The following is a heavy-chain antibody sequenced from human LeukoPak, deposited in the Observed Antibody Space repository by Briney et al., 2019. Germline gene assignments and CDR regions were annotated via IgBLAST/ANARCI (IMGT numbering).Heavy chain of an antibody. CDR1: GGSISSYY. CDR3: ASYASGYSSSWAYFDY. Sequence: SETLSLTCTVSGGSISSYYWSWIRQPPGKGLEWIGYIYYSGSTNYNPSLKSRVTISVDTSKNQFSLKLSSVTAADTAVYYCASYASGYSSSWAYFDYWGQGILVTVSS. J-gene: IGHJ4*02. V-gene: IGHV4-59*01. D-gene: IGHD6-13*01. CDR2: IYYSGST.